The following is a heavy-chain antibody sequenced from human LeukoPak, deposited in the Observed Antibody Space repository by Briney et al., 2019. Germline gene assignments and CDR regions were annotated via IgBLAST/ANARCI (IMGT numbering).Heavy chain of an antibody. CDR3: ARDLRGATGDRGAFDI. CDR1: GYTFTSYY. J-gene: IGHJ3*02. V-gene: IGHV1-2*02. CDR2: INPNSGGT. D-gene: IGHD7-27*01. Sequence: ASVKVSCKASGYTFTSYYIHWARQAPGQGLEWMGWINPNSGGTNYAQKFQGRVTMTRDTSVSTAYMELSRLRSDDTAVYYCARDLRGATGDRGAFDIWGQGTMVTVSS.